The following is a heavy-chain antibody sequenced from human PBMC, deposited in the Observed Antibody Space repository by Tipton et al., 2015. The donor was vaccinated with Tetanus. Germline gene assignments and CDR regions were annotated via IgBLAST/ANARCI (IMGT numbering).Heavy chain of an antibody. D-gene: IGHD6-6*01. Sequence: QVQLVQSGAEVKKPGASVKVSCKASGYTFTHYGVNWVRQATGQGLEWMGWISPFNENANYAEKFQGRITMTTDRSTATVYMDLRCLRSGDAAVYYCARGRGLGPREYVEHWGQGPLVTVSS. V-gene: IGHV1-18*01. J-gene: IGHJ5*02. CDR3: ARGRGLGPREYVEH. CDR1: GYTFTHYG. CDR2: ISPFNENA.